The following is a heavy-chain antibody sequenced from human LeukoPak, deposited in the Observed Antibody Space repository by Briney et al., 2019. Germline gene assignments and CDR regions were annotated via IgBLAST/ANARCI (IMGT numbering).Heavy chain of an antibody. Sequence: SETLSLTCTVSGGSISSSSYYWGWIRQPPGKGQGWIGSIYYSGSTYYNPSLKSRVTISVDTSKNQFSLKLSSVTAADTAVYYCARHLPGFRAVPFDYWGQGTLVTVSS. J-gene: IGHJ4*02. CDR3: ARHLPGFRAVPFDY. D-gene: IGHD3-10*02. CDR1: GGSISSSSYY. CDR2: IYYSGST. V-gene: IGHV4-39*01.